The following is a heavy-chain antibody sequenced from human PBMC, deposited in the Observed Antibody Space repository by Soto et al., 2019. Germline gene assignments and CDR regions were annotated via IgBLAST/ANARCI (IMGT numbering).Heavy chain of an antibody. CDR2: IWSAERI. CDR3: ARASGDYGNYFFDS. V-gene: IGHV4-30-2*01. Sequence: SETLSLTCSVSGGSISGGDYSWSWIRQTPSKGLELIGYIWSAERIFSSPSLKSRVIISADRSKNQISLRLTSVTPADTAVYYCARASGDYGNYFFDSWGQGKLVTVSS. CDR1: GGSISGGDYS. J-gene: IGHJ4*02. D-gene: IGHD4-17*01.